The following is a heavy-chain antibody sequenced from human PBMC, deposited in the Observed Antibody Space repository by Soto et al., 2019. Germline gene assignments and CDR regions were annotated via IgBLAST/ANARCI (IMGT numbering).Heavy chain of an antibody. CDR3: TRGQEVWWNAGPLGLHGLDV. CDR2: MNPSSANT. J-gene: IGHJ6*02. Sequence: ASVKVSCKASRYTFISYDINWVRQAPGQGLEWMGWMNPSSANTGYAQKFQGRISMTRNTSMNTAYMELNSLTSEDTAVYYCTRGQEVWWNAGPLGLHGLDVWGQGTTVTVSS. V-gene: IGHV1-8*01. D-gene: IGHD3-16*01. CDR1: RYTFISYD.